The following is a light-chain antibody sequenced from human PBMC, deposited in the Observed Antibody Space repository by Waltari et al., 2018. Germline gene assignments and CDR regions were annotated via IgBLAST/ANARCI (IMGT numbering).Light chain of an antibody. CDR3: QQSKTFPPT. Sequence: DIQMTQSPSSVSASVGARATITCRAGEDIGTWVILYQHKLGEAPRLLIYHVSSLQSGVPSRFSGSGSGTDFTLTISSLQPEDFATYSCQQSKTFPPTFGRGTTVE. J-gene: IGKJ4*02. V-gene: IGKV1-12*01. CDR2: HVS. CDR1: EDIGTW.